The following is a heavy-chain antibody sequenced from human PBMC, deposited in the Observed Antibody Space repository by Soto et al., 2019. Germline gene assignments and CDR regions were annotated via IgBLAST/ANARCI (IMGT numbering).Heavy chain of an antibody. CDR3: VRRVSGNYDY. CDR1: GFTFSSYD. J-gene: IGHJ4*02. V-gene: IGHV3-64*01. D-gene: IGHD1-7*01. Sequence: EVQLAESGGGMVQPGGSLRLSCVASGFTFSSYDMHWVRQAPGKGLDYVSSISSNGGTTYYGNSVKGRFTISRDNSKHTLYLQMGSLRAEDMAVYYCVRRVSGNYDYWGQGTLVTVSS. CDR2: ISSNGGTT.